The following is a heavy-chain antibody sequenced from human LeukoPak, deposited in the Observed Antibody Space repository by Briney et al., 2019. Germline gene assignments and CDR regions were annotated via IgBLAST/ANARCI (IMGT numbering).Heavy chain of an antibody. J-gene: IGHJ5*02. V-gene: IGHV3-11*04. D-gene: IGHD4-17*01. Sequence: GGSLRLSCAASGFNLSDYYMCWIRQAPGKGLEWISSITDSGGNIYYADSVRGRFTISRDNAKNSLFLQVNSLRAEDTAVYYCAKVRYGDFDHWGQGTLVTVSS. CDR2: ITDSGGNI. CDR1: GFNLSDYY. CDR3: AKVRYGDFDH.